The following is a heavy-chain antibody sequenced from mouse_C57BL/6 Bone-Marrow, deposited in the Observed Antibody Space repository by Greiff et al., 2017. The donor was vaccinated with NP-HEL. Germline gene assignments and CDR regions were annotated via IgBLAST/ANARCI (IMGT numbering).Heavy chain of an antibody. CDR1: GYAFTNYL. V-gene: IGHV1-54*01. D-gene: IGHD1-1*01. Sequence: QVQLKQSGAELVRPGTSVKVSCKASGYAFTNYLIEWVKQRPGQGLEWIGVINPGSGGTNYNEKFKGKATLTADKSSSTAYMQLSSLTSEDSAVYFCARDDGSSYGYFDVWGTGTTVTVSA. CDR3: ARDDGSSYGYFDV. CDR2: INPGSGGT. J-gene: IGHJ1*03.